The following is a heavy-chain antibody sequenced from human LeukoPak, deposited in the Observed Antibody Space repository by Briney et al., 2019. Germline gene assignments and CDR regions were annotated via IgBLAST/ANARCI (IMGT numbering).Heavy chain of an antibody. J-gene: IGHJ4*02. CDR2: ISYDGSNK. CDR3: ARDKGTSYLSSFYY. Sequence: PGGSLRLSCAASGFTFSSYGMHWVRQAPGKGLEGVADISYDGSNKYYADSVKGRFPISRDNSKNTLYLQMNSLRAADTAVYYCARDKGTSYLSSFYYWGQGTLVTVSS. CDR1: GFTFSSYG. V-gene: IGHV3-30*03. D-gene: IGHD6-6*01.